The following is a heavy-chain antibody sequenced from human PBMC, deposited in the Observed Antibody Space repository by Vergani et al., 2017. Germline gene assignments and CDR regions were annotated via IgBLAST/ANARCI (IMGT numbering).Heavy chain of an antibody. CDR1: GYSISSGYY. V-gene: IGHV4-38-2*02. Sequence: QVQLQESGPGLVKPSETLSLTCTVSGYSISSGYYWGWIRQPPGKGLEWIGSIYHSGSTYYNPSLKSRVTISVDTSKNQFSLKLSSVTAADTAVYYCAREEEQLVRKGFDPWGQGTLVTVSS. CDR3: AREEEQLVRKGFDP. J-gene: IGHJ5*02. CDR2: IYHSGST. D-gene: IGHD6-6*01.